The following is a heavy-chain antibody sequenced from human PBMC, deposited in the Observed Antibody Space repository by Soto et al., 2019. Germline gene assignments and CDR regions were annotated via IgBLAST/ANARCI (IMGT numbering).Heavy chain of an antibody. CDR3: ARGQYSSSSVYAWVPHCFDP. V-gene: IGHV1-2*04. Sequence: ASVKVSCKASGYTFTGYYMHWVRQAPGQGLEWMGWINPNSGGTNYAQKFQGWVTMTRDTSISTAYMELSRLRSDDTAVYYCARGQYSSSSVYAWVPHCFDPWGQGTLVTVSS. CDR2: INPNSGGT. D-gene: IGHD6-6*01. CDR1: GYTFTGYY. J-gene: IGHJ5*02.